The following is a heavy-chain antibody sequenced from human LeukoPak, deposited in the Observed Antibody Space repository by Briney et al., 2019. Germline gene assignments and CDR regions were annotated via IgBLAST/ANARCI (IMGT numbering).Heavy chain of an antibody. D-gene: IGHD5-24*01. CDR2: LYTSGST. Sequence: SETLSLTCTVSGASIISGSFYWVWIRQTAGKGLEWIGRLYTSGSTKINPSLRSRVSISADTSKKQFSLNLTSATAADTAVYFCAREGYSQGYYMDVWGKGTTVTVSS. CDR3: AREGYSQGYYMDV. CDR1: GASIISGSFY. V-gene: IGHV4-61*02. J-gene: IGHJ6*03.